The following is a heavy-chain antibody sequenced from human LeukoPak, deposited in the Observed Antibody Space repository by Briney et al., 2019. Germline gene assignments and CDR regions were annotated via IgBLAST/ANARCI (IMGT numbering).Heavy chain of an antibody. CDR2: IYHSGST. CDR3: ARHYLYDTSGDGTYYFDY. V-gene: IGHV4-38-2*02. J-gene: IGHJ4*02. CDR1: GYSINSGYH. Sequence: SETLSLTCIVSGYSINSGYHWGWIRQPPGKGLEWIGSIYHSGSTYYNQSLKSRLTISIDTSKNQFSLKLSSVTAADTAVYYCARHYLYDTSGDGTYYFDYWGQGTLVTVSS. D-gene: IGHD3-22*01.